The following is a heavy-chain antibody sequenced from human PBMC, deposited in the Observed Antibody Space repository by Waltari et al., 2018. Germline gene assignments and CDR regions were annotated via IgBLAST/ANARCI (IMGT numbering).Heavy chain of an antibody. CDR3: ARGVKAYYYYYYGMDV. V-gene: IGHV1-8*03. CDR2: MNPNSGNT. CDR1: GYTFTSYD. J-gene: IGHJ6*02. Sequence: QVQLVQSGAEVKKPGASVKVSCKASGYTFTSYDINWVRQATGQGLEWMGWMNPNSGNTGYAQNFQGRVTITRNTSISTAYMELSSLRSEDTAVYYCARGVKAYYYYYYGMDVWGQGTTVTVSS.